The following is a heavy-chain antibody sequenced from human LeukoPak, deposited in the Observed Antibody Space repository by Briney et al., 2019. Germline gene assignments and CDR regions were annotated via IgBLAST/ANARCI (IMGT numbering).Heavy chain of an antibody. D-gene: IGHD1-26*01. V-gene: IGHV1-3*01. J-gene: IGHJ6*02. CDR3: ARGGASGSYDYYCYGMDV. Sequence: FQGRVTITRDTSASTAYMELSSLRSEDTAVYYCARGGASGSYDYYCYGMDVWGQGTTVTVSS.